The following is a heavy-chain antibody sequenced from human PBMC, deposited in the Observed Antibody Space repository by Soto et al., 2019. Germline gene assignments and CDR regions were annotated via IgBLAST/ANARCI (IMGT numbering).Heavy chain of an antibody. CDR1: EFTLSFYS. D-gene: IGHD6-19*01. Sequence: GGSLRLSCAASEFTLSFYSMNWVRQAPGKGLEWVSYISSSSGTIYYADFVKGRFTISRDDAKNSLYLQMNSLRAEDTAVYYCAKTGSSGWSWDRWGQGTLVTVSS. V-gene: IGHV3-48*01. J-gene: IGHJ4*02. CDR3: AKTGSSGWSWDR. CDR2: ISSSSGTI.